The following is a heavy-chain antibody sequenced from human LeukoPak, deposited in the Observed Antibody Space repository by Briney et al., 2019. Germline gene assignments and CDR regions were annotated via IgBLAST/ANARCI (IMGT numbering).Heavy chain of an antibody. V-gene: IGHV3-21*01. D-gene: IGHD6-6*01. J-gene: IGHJ6*02. Sequence: PGGSLRLSCAASGFTFSSYSMNWVRQAPGKGLEWVSSISSSSSYIYYADSVKGRFTISRDNAKNSLYLQMNSLRAEDTAVYYCARELAARLQGHYYYYGMDVWGQGTTVTVSS. CDR2: ISSSSSYI. CDR3: ARELAARLQGHYYYYGMDV. CDR1: GFTFSSYS.